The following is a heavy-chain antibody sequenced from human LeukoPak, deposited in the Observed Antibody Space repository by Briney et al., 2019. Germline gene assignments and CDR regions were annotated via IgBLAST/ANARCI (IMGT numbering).Heavy chain of an antibody. Sequence: ASVKVSCKASRYTLTGYYIHWVRQAPGQGLDWVGLVNPNNGDTRNAQKFQGRVTMTRDTSPSTAYMELSKLTSDDTAVYYCARDSRVTNGDYWGQGTLVTVSS. V-gene: IGHV1-2*02. CDR1: RYTLTGYY. CDR2: VNPNNGDT. J-gene: IGHJ4*02. D-gene: IGHD3-10*01. CDR3: ARDSRVTNGDY.